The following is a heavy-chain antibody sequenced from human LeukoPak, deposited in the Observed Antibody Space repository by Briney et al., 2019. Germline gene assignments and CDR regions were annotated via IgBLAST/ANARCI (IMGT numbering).Heavy chain of an antibody. Sequence: ASVRVSCKASGYTFTGYYMHWVRQASGQGLEWMGGINPNSGGTNYAQKFQGRVTMTRDTSISTAYMELSRLRSDDTAVYYCARAGYCSGGSCYGVDYWGQGTLVTVSS. V-gene: IGHV1-2*02. J-gene: IGHJ4*02. D-gene: IGHD2-15*01. CDR1: GYTFTGYY. CDR3: ARAGYCSGGSCYGVDY. CDR2: INPNSGGT.